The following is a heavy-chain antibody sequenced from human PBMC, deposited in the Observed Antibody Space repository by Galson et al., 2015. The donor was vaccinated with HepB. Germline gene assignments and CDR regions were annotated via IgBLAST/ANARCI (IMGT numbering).Heavy chain of an antibody. CDR3: ARLLWFGELLSASHFDY. Sequence: SVKVSCKASGYTFNYYGVTWVRQAPGQGLEWMGWINTDNGNTKYAQKLQGRFTMTRDTFTNTAYMELTSLRSDDTAVYYCARLLWFGELLSASHFDYWGQGTLVTVSS. CDR2: INTDNGNT. D-gene: IGHD3-10*01. J-gene: IGHJ4*02. V-gene: IGHV1-18*01. CDR1: GYTFNYYG.